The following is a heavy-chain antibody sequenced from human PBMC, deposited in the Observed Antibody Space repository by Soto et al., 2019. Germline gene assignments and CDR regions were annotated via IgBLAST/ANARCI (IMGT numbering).Heavy chain of an antibody. Sequence: SETLSLTSTVSDGSISNFYLSWIRQPPGKGLEWIGYISSSGNTNYNPSLKSRVSISVDTSKNQFSLNLTSVTAADTAVYYCARAPMVLTRSYFDSWGQGTPVT. CDR3: ARAPMVLTRSYFDS. J-gene: IGHJ4*02. CDR2: ISSSGNT. V-gene: IGHV4-59*01. D-gene: IGHD3-22*01. CDR1: DGSISNFY.